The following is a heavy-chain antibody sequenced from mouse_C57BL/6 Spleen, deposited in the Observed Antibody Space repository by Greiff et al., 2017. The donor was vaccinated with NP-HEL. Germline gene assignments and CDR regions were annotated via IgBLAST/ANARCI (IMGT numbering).Heavy chain of an antibody. J-gene: IGHJ3*01. CDR3: TTGNWAWFAY. CDR1: GFNIKDDY. V-gene: IGHV14-4*01. Sequence: VQLKQSGAELVRPGASVKLSCTASGFNIKDDYMHWVKQRPEQGLEWIGWIDPENGDTEYASKFQGKATITADTSSNTAYLQLSSLTSEDTAVYYCTTGNWAWFAYWGQGTLVTVSA. D-gene: IGHD4-1*01. CDR2: IDPENGDT.